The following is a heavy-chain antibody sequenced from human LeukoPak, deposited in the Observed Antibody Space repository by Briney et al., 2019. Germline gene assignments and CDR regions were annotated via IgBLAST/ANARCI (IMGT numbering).Heavy chain of an antibody. CDR2: INHSGST. Sequence: KPSETLSLTCAVYGGSFSGYYWSWLRQPPGKGLEWIGEINHSGSTNYNPSLKRRVTISVDTPQNQFSLKLSSVTAADTAVYYCARRALWFEIGYFQHWGQGTLVTVSS. V-gene: IGHV4-34*01. CDR3: ARRALWFEIGYFQH. J-gene: IGHJ1*01. CDR1: GGSFSGYY. D-gene: IGHD3-10*01.